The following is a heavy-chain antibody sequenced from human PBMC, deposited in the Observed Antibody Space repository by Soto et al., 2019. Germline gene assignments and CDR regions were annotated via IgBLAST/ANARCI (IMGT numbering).Heavy chain of an antibody. CDR2: ISQSGSTL. J-gene: IGHJ4*02. V-gene: IGHV3-11*01. CDR3: ARFSPITAAGTLDY. Sequence: GGSLGLSCAASGFTFSDYYMSWIRQAPGKGPEWVSYISQSGSTLHYGDSVKGRFTLSRDTAKNSLYLQMKSLRDEDTAVHYCARFSPITAAGTLDYWGQGTLVTLSS. D-gene: IGHD6-13*01. CDR1: GFTFSDYY.